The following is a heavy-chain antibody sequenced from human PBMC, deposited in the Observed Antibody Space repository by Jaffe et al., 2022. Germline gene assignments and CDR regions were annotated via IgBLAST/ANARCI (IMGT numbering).Heavy chain of an antibody. D-gene: IGHD3-9*01. CDR1: GFTFSSYE. CDR3: ARGGYYDILTGYYTLGGYFDY. V-gene: IGHV3-48*03. Sequence: EVQLVESGGGLVQPGGSLRLSCAASGFTFSSYEMNWVRQAPGKGLEWVSYISSSGSTIYYADSVKGRFTISRDNAKNSLYLQMNSLRAEDTAVYYCARGGYYDILTGYYTLGGYFDYWGQGTLVTVSS. CDR2: ISSSGSTI. J-gene: IGHJ4*02.